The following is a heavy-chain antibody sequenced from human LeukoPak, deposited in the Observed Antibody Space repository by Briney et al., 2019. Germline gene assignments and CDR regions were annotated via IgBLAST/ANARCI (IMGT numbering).Heavy chain of an antibody. CDR1: GGSISSGGYS. Sequence: SETLSLTCAVSGGSISSGGYSWSWIRQPPGKGLEWIGYIYYSGSTYYNPSLKSRVTISVDTSKNQFSLKLSSVTAADTAVYYCARATTVTTAMDYWGQGTLVTVSS. D-gene: IGHD4-17*01. V-gene: IGHV4-30-4*07. J-gene: IGHJ4*02. CDR3: ARATTVTTAMDY. CDR2: IYYSGST.